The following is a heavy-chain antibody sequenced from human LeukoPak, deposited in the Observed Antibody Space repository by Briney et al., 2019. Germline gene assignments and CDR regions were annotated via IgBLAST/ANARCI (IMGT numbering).Heavy chain of an antibody. V-gene: IGHV3-53*01. D-gene: IGHD3-22*01. Sequence: GGSLRLSCAASGLTVSANYMSWVRQAPGKGLEWVSVIYSGGNTFYADSVKGRFTISRDNSKNTLSLQMNSLGADDTAVYYCARDYHDSSGYFRVPHVFDYWGQGTLVTVSS. J-gene: IGHJ4*02. CDR3: ARDYHDSSGYFRVPHVFDY. CDR1: GLTVSANY. CDR2: IYSGGNT.